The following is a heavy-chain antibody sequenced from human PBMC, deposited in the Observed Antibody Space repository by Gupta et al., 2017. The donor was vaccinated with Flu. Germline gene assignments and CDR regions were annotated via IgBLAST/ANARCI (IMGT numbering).Heavy chain of an antibody. CDR2: ISGSGGST. V-gene: IGHV3-23*01. Sequence: EVQLLESGGGLVQPGGSLRLSCAASGFTFSSYAMSWVRQAPGKGLEWVSAISGSGGSTYYADSVKGRFTISRDNSKNTLYLQMNSLRAEDTAVYYCAKFCITMIVVVLGGYFDYWGQGTLVTVSS. CDR3: AKFCITMIVVVLGGYFDY. D-gene: IGHD3-22*01. J-gene: IGHJ4*02. CDR1: GFTFSSYA.